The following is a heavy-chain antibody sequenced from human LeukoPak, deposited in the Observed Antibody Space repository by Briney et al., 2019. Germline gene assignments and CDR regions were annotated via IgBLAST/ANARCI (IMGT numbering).Heavy chain of an antibody. Sequence: GGSLRLSCAASGFTFSDSYMSWVRQAPGKGLEWVSDISDSGGSTYYADSVKGRFTISRDNSKNTLYLQVNTLRAEDTAVYYCVGYYFDHWGQGTLVTVSS. J-gene: IGHJ4*02. CDR3: VGYYFDH. CDR1: GFTFSDSY. CDR2: ISDSGGST. V-gene: IGHV3-23*01.